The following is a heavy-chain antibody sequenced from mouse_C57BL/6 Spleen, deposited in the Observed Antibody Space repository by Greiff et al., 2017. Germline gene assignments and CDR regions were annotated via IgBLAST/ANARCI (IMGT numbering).Heavy chain of an antibody. V-gene: IGHV1-55*01. CDR1: GYTFTSYW. CDR2: IYPGSGST. Sequence: VQLQQPGAELVKPGASVKMSCKASGYTFTSYWITWVKQRPGQGLEWIGDIYPGSGSTNYNEKFKSKATLTVDTSSSPAYMQLSSLTSEDSAVYYCARGDYDVGYAMDYWGQGTSVTVSS. J-gene: IGHJ4*01. D-gene: IGHD2-4*01. CDR3: ARGDYDVGYAMDY.